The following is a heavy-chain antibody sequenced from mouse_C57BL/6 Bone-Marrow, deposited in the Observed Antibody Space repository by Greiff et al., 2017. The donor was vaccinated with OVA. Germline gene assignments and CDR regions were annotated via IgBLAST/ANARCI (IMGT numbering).Heavy chain of an antibody. V-gene: IGHV5-9*01. CDR2: ISGGGGNT. CDR3: ARQRNFFDYFDY. J-gene: IGHJ2*01. CDR1: GFTFSSYT. Sequence: EVQRVESGGGLVKPGGSLKLSCAASGFTFSSYTMSWVRQTPEKRLEWVATISGGGGNTYYPDSVKGRFTISRDNAKNTLYLQMSSLRSEDTALYYCARQRNFFDYFDYWGQGTTLTVSS.